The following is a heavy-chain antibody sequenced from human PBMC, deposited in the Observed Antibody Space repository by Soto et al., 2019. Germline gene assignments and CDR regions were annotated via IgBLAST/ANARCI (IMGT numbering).Heavy chain of an antibody. CDR2: IYYSGST. Sequence: SETLSLTCTVSAGSISSGGYYWSWIRQHPGKGLEWIGYIYYSGSTYYNPSLKSRVTISVDTSKNQFSLKLSSVTAADTGVYYCARVEGYCSSTSCYKVFWFEPWGQGTLVTVSS. J-gene: IGHJ5*02. CDR1: AGSISSGGYY. CDR3: ARVEGYCSSTSCYKVFWFEP. D-gene: IGHD2-2*02. V-gene: IGHV4-31*03.